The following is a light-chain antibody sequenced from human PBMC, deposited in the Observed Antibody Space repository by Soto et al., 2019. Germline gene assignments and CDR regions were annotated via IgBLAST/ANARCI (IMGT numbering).Light chain of an antibody. CDR3: ASFTTSSTRV. CDR1: SSDIGAYNY. CDR2: EVN. Sequence: QSALTQPASVSGSLGQSITVSCTGTSSDIGAYNYVSWYQQHPGKAPKLIIYEVNNRPSGLSNRFSGSKSGNTASLTISGLQAEDEADYYCASFTTSSTRVFGTGTKLTVL. V-gene: IGLV2-14*01. J-gene: IGLJ1*01.